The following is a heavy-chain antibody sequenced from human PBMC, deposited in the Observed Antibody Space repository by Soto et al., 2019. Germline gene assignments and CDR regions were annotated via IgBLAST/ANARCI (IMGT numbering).Heavy chain of an antibody. CDR3: ARDLLDYIDAFDI. V-gene: IGHV3-21*01. CDR2: ISSSSSYI. J-gene: IGHJ3*02. D-gene: IGHD3-16*01. CDR1: GFTFSSYS. Sequence: GGSLRLSCAASGFTFSSYSMNWVRQAPGKGLEWVSSISSSSSYIYYADSVKGRFTISRDNAKNSLYLQMNSLRAEDTAVYYCARDLLDYIDAFDIWGQGTMVTVSS.